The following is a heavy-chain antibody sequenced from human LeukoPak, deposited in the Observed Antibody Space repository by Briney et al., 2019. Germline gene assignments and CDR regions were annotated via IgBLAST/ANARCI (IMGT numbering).Heavy chain of an antibody. J-gene: IGHJ5*02. CDR1: GGAISGYS. CDR3: ARMGIAAGGSSGRWFDP. Sequence: SETLSLTCTLSGGAISGYSWSWIRQPPGKGLEWIGYVYYSGGTNYSPSLKSRVTISVDTSKNQVSLKLSSVTAADTAVYYCARMGIAAGGSSGRWFDPWGQGTLVTVSS. V-gene: IGHV4-59*13. CDR2: VYYSGGT. D-gene: IGHD6-13*01.